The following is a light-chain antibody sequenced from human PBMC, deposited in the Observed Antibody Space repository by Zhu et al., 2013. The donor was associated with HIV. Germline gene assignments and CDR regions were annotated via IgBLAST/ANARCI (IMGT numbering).Light chain of an antibody. CDR1: QSISIW. Sequence: DIRMTQSPPTLSASVGDRVTITCRASQSISIWLAWYQQKPGKAPKLLIYKASTLESGVPSRFSGSGSGTEFTLTISSLQPDDFATYFCQQLNSYPLTFGGGTKVEI. CDR2: KAS. V-gene: IGKV1-5*03. CDR3: QQLNSYPLT. J-gene: IGKJ4*01.